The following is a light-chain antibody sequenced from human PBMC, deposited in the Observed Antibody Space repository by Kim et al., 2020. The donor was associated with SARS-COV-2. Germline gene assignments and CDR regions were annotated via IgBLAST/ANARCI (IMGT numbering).Light chain of an antibody. Sequence: SYELTQPPSVSVSPGQTASITCSGDKLGDKYACWYQQKPGQSPVLVIYQDSKRPSGIPERFSGPNSGNTAPLTISGTQAMDEADYYCQAWDSSPSVFGTG. CDR2: QDS. V-gene: IGLV3-1*01. CDR1: KLGDKY. CDR3: QAWDSSPSV. J-gene: IGLJ1*01.